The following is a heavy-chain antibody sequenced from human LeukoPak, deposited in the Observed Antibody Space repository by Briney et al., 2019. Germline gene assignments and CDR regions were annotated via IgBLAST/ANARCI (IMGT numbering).Heavy chain of an antibody. D-gene: IGHD6-13*01. CDR3: AKPPATCRSSSSC. J-gene: IGHJ4*02. CDR2: ISYDGSNK. V-gene: IGHV3-30*18. Sequence: GRSLRLSCAASGFTFSSYGMHWVRQAPGKGLEWVAVISYDGSNKYYADSVKGRFTISRDNSKNTLYLQMNSLRAEDTAVYYCAKPPATCRSSSSCWGQGTLVTVSS. CDR1: GFTFSSYG.